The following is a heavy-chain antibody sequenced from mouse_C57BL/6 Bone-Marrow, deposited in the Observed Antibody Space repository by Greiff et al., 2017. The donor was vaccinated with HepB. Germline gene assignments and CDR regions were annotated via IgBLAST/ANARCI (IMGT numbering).Heavy chain of an antibody. Sequence: QLQQSGPELVKPGASVKIPCKASGYTFTDYNMDWVKQSHGKSLEWIGDINPNNGGTIYNQKFKGKATLTVDKSSSTAYMELRSLTSEDTAVYYCATVTTGFAYWGQGTLVTVSA. V-gene: IGHV1-18*01. CDR2: INPNNGGT. J-gene: IGHJ3*01. CDR3: ATVTTGFAY. CDR1: GYTFTDYN. D-gene: IGHD1-1*01.